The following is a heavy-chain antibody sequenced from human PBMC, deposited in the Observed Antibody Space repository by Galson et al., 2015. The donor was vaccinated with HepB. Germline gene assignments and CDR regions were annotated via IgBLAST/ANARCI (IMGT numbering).Heavy chain of an antibody. CDR1: GFTFSSYS. J-gene: IGHJ4*02. D-gene: IGHD3-22*01. V-gene: IGHV3-48*02. Sequence: SLRLSCAASGFTFSSYSMNWVRQAPGKGLEWISYISSSSTTIYYADSVKGRFTISRDNAKNSLYLQMNSLRDEDTAVYYCASRTSGYSYFDYWGQGTLVTVSS. CDR3: ASRTSGYSYFDY. CDR2: ISSSSTTI.